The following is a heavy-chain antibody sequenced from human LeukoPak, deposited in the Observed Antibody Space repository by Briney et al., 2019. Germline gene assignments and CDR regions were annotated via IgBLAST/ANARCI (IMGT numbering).Heavy chain of an antibody. J-gene: IGHJ5*02. V-gene: IGHV1-69*06. D-gene: IGHD6-13*01. CDR1: GGTFSSYA. CDR2: IIPMFNTT. Sequence: EASVKVSCKASGGTFSSYAISWVRQAPGQGLEWMGGIIPMFNTTKYAQKFQDRATITADKSTSTAYMELSSLRSEDTAVYYCVEGGIAPLNWFDPWGQGTLVTVSS. CDR3: VEGGIAPLNWFDP.